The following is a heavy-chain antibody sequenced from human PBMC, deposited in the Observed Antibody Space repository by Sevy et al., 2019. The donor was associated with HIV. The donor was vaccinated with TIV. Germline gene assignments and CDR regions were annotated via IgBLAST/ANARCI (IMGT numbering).Heavy chain of an antibody. J-gene: IGHJ4*02. V-gene: IGHV4-59*08. D-gene: IGHD1-26*01. Sequence: SETLSLTCTVSGGSITSLYWNWIRQPPGKGLEWIANIYYNGHINYNPSLKSRVTFSLDTSKNQFSLRLSSVTAADTAMYYCAGENAWGRGYSWGQGTPVTVSS. CDR2: IYYNGHI. CDR1: GGSITSLY. CDR3: AGENAWGRGYS.